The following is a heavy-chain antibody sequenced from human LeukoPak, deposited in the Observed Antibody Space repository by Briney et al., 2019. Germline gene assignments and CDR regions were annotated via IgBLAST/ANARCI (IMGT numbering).Heavy chain of an antibody. Sequence: GGSLRLSCEASGFIFSSYGFHWVRQAPGKGLEWVTLISHDGRNQYYGQSVKGRFTISRDNSKNTLYLQMNSLRAEDTAVYYCAKDEGITGILDYYYYYMDVWGKGTTVTVSS. V-gene: IGHV3-30*18. CDR2: ISHDGRNQ. D-gene: IGHD1-20*01. CDR1: GFIFSSYG. J-gene: IGHJ6*03. CDR3: AKDEGITGILDYYYYYMDV.